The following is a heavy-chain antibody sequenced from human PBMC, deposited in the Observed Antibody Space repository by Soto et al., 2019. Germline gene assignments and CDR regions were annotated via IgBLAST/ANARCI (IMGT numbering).Heavy chain of an antibody. CDR1: GGSISSYY. D-gene: IGHD3-22*01. Sequence: PSETLSLTSTVSGGSISSYYWSWIRQPPGKGLEWIGDIYYSGSTNYNPSLKSRVTISVDTSKNQFSLKLSSVTAADTAVYYCARMPPYYFDSSASQPLSFDIWGEGPMV. J-gene: IGHJ3*02. V-gene: IGHV4-59*01. CDR2: IYYSGST. CDR3: ARMPPYYFDSSASQPLSFDI.